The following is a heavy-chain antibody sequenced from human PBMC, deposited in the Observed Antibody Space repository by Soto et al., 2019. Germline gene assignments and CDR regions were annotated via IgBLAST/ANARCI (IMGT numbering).Heavy chain of an antibody. CDR2: INGDGSTT. J-gene: IGHJ4*02. V-gene: IGHV3-74*01. D-gene: IGHD3-9*01. CDR3: ARVGQGRYDFDY. CDR1: GFAFSSYW. Sequence: EVHLVESGGGSVQPGGSLKLSCAGSGFAFSSYWIHWVRQVPGKGLVWVSRINGDGSTTSYADSVRGRFTISRDNAKDTLYLQMNSLRAEDTALYYCARVGQGRYDFDYWGQGTLVNVSS.